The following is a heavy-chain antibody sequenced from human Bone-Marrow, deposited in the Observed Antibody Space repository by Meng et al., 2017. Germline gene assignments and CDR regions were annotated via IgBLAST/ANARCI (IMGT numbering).Heavy chain of an antibody. J-gene: IGHJ3*02. D-gene: IGHD2-15*01. CDR2: INTNTGNP. V-gene: IGHV7-4-1*02. Sequence: ASVKVSCKASGYTFTSYAMNWVRQAPGQGLEWMGWINTNTGNPTYAQGFTGRFVFSLDTSVSTAYLQISSLKAEDTAVYYCASGLGRVVVVAAASAFDIWGQGTMVTVSS. CDR3: ASGLGRVVVVAAASAFDI. CDR1: GYTFTSYA.